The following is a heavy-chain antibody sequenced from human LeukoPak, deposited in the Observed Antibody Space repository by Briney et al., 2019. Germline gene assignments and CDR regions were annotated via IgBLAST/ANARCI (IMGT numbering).Heavy chain of an antibody. V-gene: IGHV5-51*01. CDR2: IYPGDSDT. CDR1: GYSYTSYW. D-gene: IGHD6-13*01. J-gene: IGHJ4*02. CDR3: ARLLRNIAAGVYYFDY. Sequence: GESLKTSCKGSGYSYTSYWIGWVRQMPGKGLEWMGIIYPGDSDTRYSPSFQGQVTLSADKSSSTAYLQWSSLKASDSATYYCARLLRNIAAGVYYFDYWGQGTLVTVSS.